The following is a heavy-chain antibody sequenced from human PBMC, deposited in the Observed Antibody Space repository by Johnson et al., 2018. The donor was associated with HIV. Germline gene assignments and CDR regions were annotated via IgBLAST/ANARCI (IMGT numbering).Heavy chain of an antibody. J-gene: IGHJ3*02. D-gene: IGHD6-13*01. CDR3: AKDYSSILSAFDI. CDR1: GFTFSDYY. V-gene: IGHV3-11*04. CDR2: ISSSGSTI. Sequence: QVQLVESGGGLVKPGGSLRLSCAASGFTFSDYYMSWIRQAPGKGLEWVSYISSSGSTIYYEDSVKGRFTISRDNSKNTLYLQMNSLRAEDTAVYYCAKDYSSILSAFDIWGQWTMVTVSS.